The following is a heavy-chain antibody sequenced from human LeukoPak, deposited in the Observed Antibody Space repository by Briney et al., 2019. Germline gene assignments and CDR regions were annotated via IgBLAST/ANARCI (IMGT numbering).Heavy chain of an antibody. CDR2: IYSSRST. CDR1: GGSISSGDYY. D-gene: IGHD4-23*01. Sequence: SETLSLTCTVSGGSISSGDYYWSWIRQPPGKGLEWIGYIYSSRSTYYTPSLKSRVTISVDTSKTQFSLKLSFVTAADTAVYYGARVKSYYFDYWGQGTLVTVSS. CDR3: ARVKSYYFDY. J-gene: IGHJ4*02. V-gene: IGHV4-30-4*08.